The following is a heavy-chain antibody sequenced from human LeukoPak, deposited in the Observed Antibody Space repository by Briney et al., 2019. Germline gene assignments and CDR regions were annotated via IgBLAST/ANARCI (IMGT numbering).Heavy chain of an antibody. CDR3: ARDLTAAGDNWFDP. J-gene: IGHJ5*02. CDR2: IYHSGST. Sequence: SETLSLTCAVYGGSFSGYYWSWIRQPPGKGLEWIGSIYHSGSTYYNPSLKSRVTISVDTSRNQFSLKLSSVTAADTAVYYCARDLTAAGDNWFDPWGQGTLVTVSS. CDR1: GGSFSGYY. V-gene: IGHV4-34*01. D-gene: IGHD6-13*01.